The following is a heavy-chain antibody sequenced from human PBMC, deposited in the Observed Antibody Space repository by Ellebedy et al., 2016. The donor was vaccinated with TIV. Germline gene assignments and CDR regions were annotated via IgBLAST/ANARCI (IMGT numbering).Heavy chain of an antibody. CDR3: AKWSRREQLGQSVDFFDY. J-gene: IGHJ4*02. V-gene: IGHV3-23*01. D-gene: IGHD6-13*01. Sequence: GGSLRLXXAASGFTFSYYAMVWVRLTPGKGLEWVAGISGSGDDTYYGDFVKGRFTISRDNSRGTLYLQMNSLRAEDTAVYYCAKWSRREQLGQSVDFFDYWGQGTLVTVSS. CDR2: ISGSGDDT. CDR1: GFTFSYYA.